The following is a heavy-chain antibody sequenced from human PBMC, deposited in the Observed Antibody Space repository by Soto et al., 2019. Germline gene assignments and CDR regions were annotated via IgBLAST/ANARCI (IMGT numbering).Heavy chain of an antibody. CDR3: ARSYDFWSGYNLYYYGMDV. Sequence: EVQLVESGGGLVQPGGSLRLSCAASGFTFSSYSMNWVRQAPGKGLEWVSYISSSSSTIYYADSVKGRFTISRDNAKNSLYLQMNSLRDEDTAVYYCARSYDFWSGYNLYYYGMDVWGQGTTVTVSS. CDR2: ISSSSSTI. J-gene: IGHJ6*02. CDR1: GFTFSSYS. D-gene: IGHD3-3*01. V-gene: IGHV3-48*02.